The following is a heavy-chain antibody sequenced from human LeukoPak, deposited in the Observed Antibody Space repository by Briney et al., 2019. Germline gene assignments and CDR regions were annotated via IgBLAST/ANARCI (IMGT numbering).Heavy chain of an antibody. CDR2: ISSSSSYI. CDR3: ARDRSSSWDYYYGMDV. D-gene: IGHD6-13*01. J-gene: IGHJ6*02. V-gene: IGHV3-21*01. CDR1: GFTFSSYS. Sequence: GGSQRLSCAASGFTFSSYSMNWVRQAPGKGLEWVSSISSSSSYIYYADSVKGRFTISRDNAKNSLYLQMNSLRAEDTAVYYCARDRSSSWDYYYGMDVWGQGTTVTVSS.